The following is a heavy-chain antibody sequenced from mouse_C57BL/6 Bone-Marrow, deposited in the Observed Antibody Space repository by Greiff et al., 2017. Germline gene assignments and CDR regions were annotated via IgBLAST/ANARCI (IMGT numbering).Heavy chain of an antibody. Sequence: EVQLQQSGAELVRPGASVKLSCTAFGFNTKDDPMHWVKQRPEQGPEWIGWSDPEKGDTEYASKFQGKATITADTSSNTAYLQLSRLTSEDTAVYYCTTVLYPYYFDYWGQGTTLTVSS. CDR2: SDPEKGDT. J-gene: IGHJ2*01. V-gene: IGHV14-4*01. CDR1: GFNTKDDP. D-gene: IGHD2-12*01. CDR3: TTVLYPYYFDY.